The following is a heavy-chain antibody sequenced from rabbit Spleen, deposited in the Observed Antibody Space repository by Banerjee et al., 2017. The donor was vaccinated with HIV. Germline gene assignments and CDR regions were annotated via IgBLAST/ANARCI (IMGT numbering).Heavy chain of an antibody. CDR1: GFDLSSYYY. D-gene: IGHD6-1*01. CDR3: ARDDATGGISFYL. CDR2: IYVGSSGTT. J-gene: IGHJ4*01. Sequence: EQLEESGGGLVKPEGSLTLTGTASGFDLSSYYYMYWVRQAPGKGLEWVACIYVGSSGTTYYANWAKGRFTISKTSSTTVTLQMTSLTAADTATYFCARDDATGGISFYLWGPGTLVTVS. V-gene: IGHV1S45*01.